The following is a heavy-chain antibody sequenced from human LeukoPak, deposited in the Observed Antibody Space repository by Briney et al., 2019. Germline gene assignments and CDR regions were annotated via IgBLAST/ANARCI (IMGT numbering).Heavy chain of an antibody. V-gene: IGHV4-30-4*08. J-gene: IGHJ5*02. Sequence: SETLSLTCTVSGGSISSGDYYWSWIRQPPGKGLEWIVYIYYSGSTYYNPSLKSRVTISVDTSKNQFSLKLSSVTAADTAVYYCARERGRYCSSTSCRDPTWFDPWGQGTLVTVSS. CDR3: ARERGRYCSSTSCRDPTWFDP. D-gene: IGHD2-2*01. CDR2: IYYSGST. CDR1: GGSISSGDYY.